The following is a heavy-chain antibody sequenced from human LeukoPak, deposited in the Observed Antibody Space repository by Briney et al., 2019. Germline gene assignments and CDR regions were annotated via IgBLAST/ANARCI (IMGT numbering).Heavy chain of an antibody. CDR1: GYSFTSYW. V-gene: IGHV5-51*01. Sequence: GESLKISCKGFGYSFTSYWIGWVRQMPGKGLEWMGIIYPGDSDTNYGPSFQGQVTISADKSITTAYLQWSSLKASDTAMYYCARLPTRLFPGVYWGQGTLVTVSS. CDR3: ARLPTRLFPGVY. D-gene: IGHD2-21*01. CDR2: IYPGDSDT. J-gene: IGHJ4*02.